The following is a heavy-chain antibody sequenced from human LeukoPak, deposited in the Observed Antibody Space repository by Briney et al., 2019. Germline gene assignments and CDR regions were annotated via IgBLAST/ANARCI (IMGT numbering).Heavy chain of an antibody. Sequence: GGSLRLSCAASGFTFSSYWMNWVRQAPGKGLEWVANINQDGSEKYYVDSVKGRFTISRDNAKNSLYLQMNSLRAEDTAVYYCARDDWVAAAGYYYYYGMDVWGQGTTVTVSS. CDR2: INQDGSEK. J-gene: IGHJ6*02. D-gene: IGHD6-13*01. V-gene: IGHV3-7*01. CDR1: GFTFSSYW. CDR3: ARDDWVAAAGYYYYYGMDV.